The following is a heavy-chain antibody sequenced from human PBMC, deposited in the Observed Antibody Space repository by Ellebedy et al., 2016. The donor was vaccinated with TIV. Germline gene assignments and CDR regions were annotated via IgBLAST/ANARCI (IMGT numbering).Heavy chain of an antibody. Sequence: GESLKISCAASGFTFSTYGMHWVRQTPGQGLEWVAVIWYDGSNKYYADSVKGRFTISRDNSKNTLYLQMTSLRAEDTAVYYCARDRYFDWLSLDVWGQGTTVTVSS. D-gene: IGHD3-9*01. V-gene: IGHV3-33*08. CDR1: GFTFSTYG. J-gene: IGHJ6*02. CDR2: IWYDGSNK. CDR3: ARDRYFDWLSLDV.